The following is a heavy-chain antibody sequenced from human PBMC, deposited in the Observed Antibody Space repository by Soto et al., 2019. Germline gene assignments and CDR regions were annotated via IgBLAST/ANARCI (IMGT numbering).Heavy chain of an antibody. V-gene: IGHV1-69*13. Sequence: SVKVSCKASGGTFSSYAISWVRQAPGQGLEWMGGIIPIFGTANYAQKFQGRVTITADESTSTAYMELSSLRSEDTAVYYCARGENTNRNIIDYWGQGTLVTVSS. CDR2: IIPIFGTA. J-gene: IGHJ4*02. D-gene: IGHD1-20*01. CDR3: ARGENTNRNIIDY. CDR1: GGTFSSYA.